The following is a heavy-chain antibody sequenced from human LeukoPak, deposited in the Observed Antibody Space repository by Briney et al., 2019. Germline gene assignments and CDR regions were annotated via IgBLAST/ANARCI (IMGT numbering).Heavy chain of an antibody. J-gene: IGHJ4*02. V-gene: IGHV3-11*01. CDR2: ISSRGSTI. Sequence: PGGSLRLSCAASVFTFSDYYMSWIRQAPGKGLEWGSYISSRGSTIYYADSVKGRFTISRENAKNSLYLQMNSLRAEDTAVYYCARDGLGYCSGGSCYDGYWGQGTLVTVSS. CDR3: ARDGLGYCSGGSCYDGY. D-gene: IGHD2-15*01. CDR1: VFTFSDYY.